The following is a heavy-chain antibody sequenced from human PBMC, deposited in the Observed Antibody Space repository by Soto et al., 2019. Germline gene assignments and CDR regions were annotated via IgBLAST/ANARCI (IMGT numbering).Heavy chain of an antibody. CDR1: GFTFSSYA. V-gene: IGHV3-30-3*01. J-gene: IGHJ1*01. CDR3: ARPSCIGAPLLQN. Sequence: PGGSLRLSCAASGFTFSSYAMHWVRQAPGKGLEWVAVISYDGSNKYYADSVKGRFTISRDNSKNTLYLQMNSLRAEDTAVYYCARPSCIGAPLLQNLGQGTLVTVSS. D-gene: IGHD6-13*01. CDR2: ISYDGSNK.